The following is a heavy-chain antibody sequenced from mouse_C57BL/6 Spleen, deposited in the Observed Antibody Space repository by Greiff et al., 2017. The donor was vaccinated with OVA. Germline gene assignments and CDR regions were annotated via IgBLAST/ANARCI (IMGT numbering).Heavy chain of an antibody. V-gene: IGHV5-9-1*02. CDR1: GFTFSSYA. Sequence: EVKLMESGEGLVKPGGSLKLSCAASGFTFSSYAMSWVRQTPEKRLEWVAYVSSGGDYIYSADTVKGRLTISRDNARNTLYLEMSSRKSEDTAMYYCTRGDGDLDYWGQGTTLTVSS. CDR3: TRGDGDLDY. D-gene: IGHD1-1*02. CDR2: VSSGGDYI. J-gene: IGHJ2*01.